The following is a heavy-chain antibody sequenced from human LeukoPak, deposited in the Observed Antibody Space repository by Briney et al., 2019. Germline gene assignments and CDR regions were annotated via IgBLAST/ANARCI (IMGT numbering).Heavy chain of an antibody. J-gene: IGHJ5*02. CDR3: ARVSWNPNWFDP. CDR2: ISSSSSYI. D-gene: IGHD1-1*01. Sequence: PGGSLRLSCAASGFTFSSYGMNWVRQAPGKGLEWVSSISSSSSYIYYADSVKGRFTISRDNAKNSLYLQMNSLRAEDTAVYYCARVSWNPNWFDPWGQGTLVTVSS. CDR1: GFTFSSYG. V-gene: IGHV3-21*04.